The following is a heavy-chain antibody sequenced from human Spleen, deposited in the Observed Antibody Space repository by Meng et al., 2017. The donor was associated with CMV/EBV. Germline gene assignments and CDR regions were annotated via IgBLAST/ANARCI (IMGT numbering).Heavy chain of an antibody. V-gene: IGHV1-69*05. D-gene: IGHD1-20*01. J-gene: IGHJ4*02. CDR2: IIPIFGTA. Sequence: SVKVSCKASGGTFSSYAISWVRQAPGQGLEWMGGIIPIFGTASYAQKFQGRVTITTDESTSTAYMELSSLRSEDTAVYYCAASYNWNDGALDYWGQGTLVTVSS. CDR1: GGTFSSYA. CDR3: AASYNWNDGALDY.